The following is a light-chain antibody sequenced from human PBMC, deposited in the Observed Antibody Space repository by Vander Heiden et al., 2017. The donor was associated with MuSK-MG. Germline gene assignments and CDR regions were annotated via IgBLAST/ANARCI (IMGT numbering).Light chain of an antibody. CDR3: GSYAGSYTSDVV. Sequence: QSALTQPRSVSGSPGQSVTISCTGTSSDVGGYNYVSWYQQHPGKAPKLMMYDVSKRPSGVPDRFSGSKSGNTASLTISGLQAEDEADYYCGSYAGSYTSDVVFGGGTKLTVL. CDR1: SSDVGGYNY. CDR2: DVS. V-gene: IGLV2-11*01. J-gene: IGLJ2*01.